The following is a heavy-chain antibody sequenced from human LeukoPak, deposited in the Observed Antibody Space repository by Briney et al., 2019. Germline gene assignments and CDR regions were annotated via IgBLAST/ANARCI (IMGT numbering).Heavy chain of an antibody. CDR1: GYTFTSYG. CDR3: ARDSHIVVVPAALDY. V-gene: IGHV1-18*01. CDR2: ISAYNGNT. J-gene: IGHJ4*02. Sequence: ASVKVSCKASGYTFTSYGISWVRQAPGQGLEWMGWISAYNGNTNYAQKLQGRVTMTTDTSTSTAYMELSRLRSDDTAVYYCARDSHIVVVPAALDYWGQGTLVTVSS. D-gene: IGHD2-2*01.